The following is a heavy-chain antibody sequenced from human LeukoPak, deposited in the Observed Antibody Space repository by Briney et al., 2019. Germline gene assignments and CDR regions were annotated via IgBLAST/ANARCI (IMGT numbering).Heavy chain of an antibody. J-gene: IGHJ4*02. V-gene: IGHV4-34*01. CDR2: INHRGST. CDR3: ARYPTTVVTLPYYFDF. Sequence: SETLSLTCAVYGGPFSGYHWNWIRQTPGRGLEWIGEINHRGSTHYNPSLESRVTISVDTSKNQFSLKLSSVTAADTGVYYCARYPTTVVTLPYYFDFWGQGTQVTVSS. D-gene: IGHD4-23*01. CDR1: GGPFSGYH.